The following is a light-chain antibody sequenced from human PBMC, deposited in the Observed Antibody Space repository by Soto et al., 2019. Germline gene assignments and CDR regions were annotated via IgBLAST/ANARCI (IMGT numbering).Light chain of an antibody. V-gene: IGLV2-23*01. CDR3: CSYADIATYV. CDR1: SSDVGSYDL. J-gene: IGLJ1*01. CDR2: EGS. Sequence: ALTQPASVSGSPGQSITISCTGTSSDVGSYDLVSWYQQRPGKGPKLIIYEGSKRPSGISDRFSGSKSGNTASLTISGLQSEDEADYFCCSYADIATYVFGGGTKVTV.